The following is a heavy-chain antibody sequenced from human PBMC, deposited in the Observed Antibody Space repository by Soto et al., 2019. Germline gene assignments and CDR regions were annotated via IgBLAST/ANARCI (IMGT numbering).Heavy chain of an antibody. V-gene: IGHV4-4*02. CDR1: SGPITSSNW. J-gene: IGHJ4*02. CDR3: ASHLIMPGTRGFDY. D-gene: IGHD1-26*01. Sequence: QVQLQESGPGLVKPSGTLSLTCAISSGPITSSNWWSWVRQPPGKGLEWIGEVYNGGHANYNPSLKSRLTISVESQNQFSLRLSSVTAADTAVYFCASHLIMPGTRGFDYWGQGSLVTVSS. CDR2: VYNGGHA.